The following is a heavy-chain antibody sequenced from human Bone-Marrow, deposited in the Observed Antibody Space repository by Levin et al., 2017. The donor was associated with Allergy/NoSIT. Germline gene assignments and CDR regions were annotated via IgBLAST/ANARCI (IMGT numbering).Heavy chain of an antibody. J-gene: IGHJ4*02. D-gene: IGHD2-8*02. V-gene: IGHV3-53*01. Sequence: GESLKISCAAFGFTVSSSYMSWVRQAPGKGLEWISVIYESEDNTYYRESVKGRFTISRDTSKNTLYLHMNSLTAEDTAVYYCARGYCAGGVCYTRPDYWGQGTRVTVSS. CDR1: GFTVSSSY. CDR2: IYESEDNT. CDR3: ARGYCAGGVCYTRPDY.